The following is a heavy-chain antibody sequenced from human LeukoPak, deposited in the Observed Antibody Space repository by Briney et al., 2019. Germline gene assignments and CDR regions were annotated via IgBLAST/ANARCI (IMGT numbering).Heavy chain of an antibody. V-gene: IGHV4-4*07. J-gene: IGHJ4*02. CDR2: VYTSGSS. Sequence: SETLSLTCTVSGGSISSYYWNWIRQPAGKGLEWIGRVYTSGSSTYNPSLKSRVTISLDKSKNQFSLKLSSVTAADTAVYYCARADFWSGYYNYWGQGTLVTVSS. D-gene: IGHD3-3*01. CDR3: ARADFWSGYYNY. CDR1: GGSISSYY.